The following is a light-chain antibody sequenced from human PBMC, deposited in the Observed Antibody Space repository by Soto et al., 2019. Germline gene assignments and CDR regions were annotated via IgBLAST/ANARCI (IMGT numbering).Light chain of an antibody. CDR2: GAS. CDR1: QRGSGRY. Sequence: EIVLTQSPGTLSSSPGERATLSCRASQRGSGRYLAWYQQKPGQAPRLLIYGASRIATGNPDRFSGSESRTDFVLTISRQEPEDSSVYYCQQYGISPRTVGQGTKVEIK. V-gene: IGKV3-20*01. CDR3: QQYGISPRT. J-gene: IGKJ1*01.